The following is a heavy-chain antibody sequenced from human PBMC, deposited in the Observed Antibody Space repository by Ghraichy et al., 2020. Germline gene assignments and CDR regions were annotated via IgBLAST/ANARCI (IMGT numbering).Heavy chain of an antibody. CDR2: IYYSGST. CDR1: GGSISSYY. D-gene: IGHD3-3*01. V-gene: IGHV4-59*01. Sequence: GSLSLTCTVSGGSISSYYWSWIRQPPGKGLEWIGYIYYSGSTNYNPSLKSRVTISVDTSKNQFSLKLSSVTAADTAVYYCARAGYDFWSGYSSSAFDIWGQGTMVTVSS. J-gene: IGHJ3*02. CDR3: ARAGYDFWSGYSSSAFDI.